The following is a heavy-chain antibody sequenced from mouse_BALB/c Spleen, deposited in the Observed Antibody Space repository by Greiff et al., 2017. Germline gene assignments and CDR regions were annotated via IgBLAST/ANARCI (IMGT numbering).Heavy chain of an antibody. CDR3: AIIYYYGSIDAMDY. CDR2: IDPANGNT. CDR1: GFNFKDTY. D-gene: IGHD1-1*01. V-gene: IGHV14-3*02. J-gene: IGHJ4*01. Sequence: VHVKQSGAELVKPGASVKLSCTASGFNFKDTYMHWVKQRPEQGLEWIGRIDPANGNTKYDPKIQGKATITADTSSNTSYLQLSSLTSEDTAVYYCAIIYYYGSIDAMDYWGQGTLVTVSA.